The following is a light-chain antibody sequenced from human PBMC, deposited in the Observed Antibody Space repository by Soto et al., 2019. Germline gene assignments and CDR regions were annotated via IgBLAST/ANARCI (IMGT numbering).Light chain of an antibody. V-gene: IGKV3-11*01. Sequence: IVCTHSPATLSFSPGEVATLSCRASQSVSSYLACYQQKPGQAPRLLIYDASNRATGIPARFSGSGSGTDFTLTISSLEPEDFAVYYCQQRSNWPREGTFGQGTKVDIK. CDR2: DAS. CDR3: QQRSNWPREGT. CDR1: QSVSSY. J-gene: IGKJ1*01.